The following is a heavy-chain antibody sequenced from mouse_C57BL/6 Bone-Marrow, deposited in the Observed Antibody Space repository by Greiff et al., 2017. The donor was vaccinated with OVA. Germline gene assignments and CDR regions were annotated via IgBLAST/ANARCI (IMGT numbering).Heavy chain of an antibody. CDR2: IYPRSGNT. D-gene: IGHD1-1*01. Sequence: VQLQQSGAELARPGASVKLSCKASGYTFTSYGISWVKQRTGQGLEWIGEIYPRSGNTYYNEQFKGKATLTADKSSSTAYMELRSLPSEDSAVYDGASPTTVVERMDYWGQGTTLTVTS. J-gene: IGHJ2*01. V-gene: IGHV1-81*01. CDR3: ASPTTVVERMDY. CDR1: GYTFTSYG.